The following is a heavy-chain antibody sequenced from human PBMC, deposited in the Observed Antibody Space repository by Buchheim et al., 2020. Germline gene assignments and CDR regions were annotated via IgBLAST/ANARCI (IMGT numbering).Heavy chain of an antibody. CDR2: VSYSGSI. CDR1: GGSINSYY. Sequence: QVQLQESGPGLVKSSETLSLTCTVSGGSINSYYWSWIRQPPGKGLEWIGYVSYSGSINYDPSFKSRVTISVDTSKNQFYLKLSSVTAADTAMYYCARGGGGSFDPWGQGTL. CDR3: ARGGGGSFDP. D-gene: IGHD5-12*01. V-gene: IGHV4-59*01. J-gene: IGHJ5*02.